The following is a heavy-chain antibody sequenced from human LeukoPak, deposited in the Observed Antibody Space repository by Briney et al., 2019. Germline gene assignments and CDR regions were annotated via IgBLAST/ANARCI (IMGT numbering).Heavy chain of an antibody. J-gene: IGHJ4*02. CDR1: GFTFNGYE. CDR3: ARGSYYYDSSGYAEGSFDF. CDR2: ISSGRSTI. D-gene: IGHD3-22*01. V-gene: IGHV3-48*03. Sequence: GGSLRLSCAASGFTFNGYEMNWVRQAPGKGLEWVSYISSGRSTIYYAGSVKGRFTISRDNAKNSLYLQMNSLRAEDTAVYYCARGSYYYDSSGYAEGSFDFWGQGTPVTVSS.